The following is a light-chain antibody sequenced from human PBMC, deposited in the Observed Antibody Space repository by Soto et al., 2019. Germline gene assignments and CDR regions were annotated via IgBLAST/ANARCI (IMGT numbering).Light chain of an antibody. Sequence: MTQSPSTLSVSPGERATLTCKASQSVSSNLAWYQQKPGKAPRLLIYGASTRSTGIPARFSGSGSGTEFTLTISSLPSEDFEVYYCQQYNNSPPAFGQGTKVDIK. CDR2: GAS. CDR1: QSVSSN. J-gene: IGKJ1*01. V-gene: IGKV3-15*01. CDR3: QQYNNSPPA.